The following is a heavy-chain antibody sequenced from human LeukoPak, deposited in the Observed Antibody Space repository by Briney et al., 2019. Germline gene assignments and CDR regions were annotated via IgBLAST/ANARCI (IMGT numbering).Heavy chain of an antibody. Sequence: GGSLRLSCAASEFTFISYSVNRVRQAPGKGLEWVSSISSSSSYIYYADSVKGRFTISRDNAKNSLYLQMNSLRAEDTAVYYCARPLPGPQADIVATDNAYDYWGQGTLVTVSS. CDR3: ARPLPGPQADIVATDNAYDY. J-gene: IGHJ4*02. CDR1: EFTFISYS. D-gene: IGHD5-12*01. CDR2: ISSSSSYI. V-gene: IGHV3-21*01.